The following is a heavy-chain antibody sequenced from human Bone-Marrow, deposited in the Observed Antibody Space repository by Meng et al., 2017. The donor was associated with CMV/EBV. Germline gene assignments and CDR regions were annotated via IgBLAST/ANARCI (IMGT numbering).Heavy chain of an antibody. CDR3: ARVAGGEGYYFDY. V-gene: IGHV4-4*02. Sequence: SETLSLTCAVSGGSISSSNWWSWVRQPPGKGLEWIGEIYHSGSTNYNPSLKSRVTISVDKSKNQFSLKLSSVTAADTAVYYCARVAGGEGYYFDYWGQGTLVTVSS. D-gene: IGHD2-15*01. CDR2: IYHSGST. J-gene: IGHJ4*02. CDR1: GGSISSSNW.